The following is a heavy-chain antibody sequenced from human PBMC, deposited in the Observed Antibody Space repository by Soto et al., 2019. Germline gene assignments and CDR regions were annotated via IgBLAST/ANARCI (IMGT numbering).Heavy chain of an antibody. Sequence: QITLKESGPTLVKPTQTLRLTCTFSGFSLTTDGVGVDWIRQPPGKALEWLGLIYWNDEKRYRPSLQSRLTITKDTSRNQVVLTMTNMDPVDTATYYCAHRTTVTSGINWGQGTLVTVSS. CDR2: IYWNDEK. V-gene: IGHV2-5*01. CDR3: AHRTTVTSGIN. CDR1: GFSLTTDGVG. D-gene: IGHD4-4*01. J-gene: IGHJ4*02.